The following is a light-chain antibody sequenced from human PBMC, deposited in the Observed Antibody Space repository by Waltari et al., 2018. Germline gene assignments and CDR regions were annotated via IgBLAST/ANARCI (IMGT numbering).Light chain of an antibody. Sequence: QSTLTQPASVSGSLGQSITISCIGTSGDVGHYNLFSWYQQHPGKAPKFMIYGVNKRPSGVSNRFSGSKSGNTASLTISGLQGEDEAIYFCSSYAAYNTVIFGGGTKVTVL. CDR3: SSYAAYNTVI. V-gene: IGLV2-23*02. CDR2: GVN. CDR1: SGDVGHYNL. J-gene: IGLJ2*01.